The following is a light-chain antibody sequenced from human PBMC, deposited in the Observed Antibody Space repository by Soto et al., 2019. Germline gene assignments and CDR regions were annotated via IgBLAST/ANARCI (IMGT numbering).Light chain of an antibody. CDR3: QQYNQWPPYT. V-gene: IGKV3-15*01. J-gene: IGKJ2*01. Sequence: ETLMTQSPATLSVSPGEGATLSCKASQSVGNNLAWYQQKPGQAPRLLIYDASTRATGIPARFSGSGSGTEFTLTITSLQSEDFAVYYCQQYNQWPPYTFGRGTKLEIK. CDR2: DAS. CDR1: QSVGNN.